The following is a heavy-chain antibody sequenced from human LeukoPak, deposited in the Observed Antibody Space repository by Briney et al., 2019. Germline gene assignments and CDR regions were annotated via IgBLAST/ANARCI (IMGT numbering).Heavy chain of an antibody. D-gene: IGHD4-23*01. Sequence: GGSLRLSCAASGFTFSSYAMSWVRQTPGKGLEWVSAISGSGGSTYYADAVKGRFTISRDNSKNTLYLQMNSLRAEDTAVYYCAKDTHYGRNPHLTFDPWGQGTLVTVSS. CDR2: ISGSGGST. J-gene: IGHJ5*02. V-gene: IGHV3-23*01. CDR3: AKDTHYGRNPHLTFDP. CDR1: GFTFSSYA.